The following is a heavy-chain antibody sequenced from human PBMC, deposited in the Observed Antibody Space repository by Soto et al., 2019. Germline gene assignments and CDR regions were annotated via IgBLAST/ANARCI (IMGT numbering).Heavy chain of an antibody. CDR3: ARGMATRRFYY. D-gene: IGHD5-12*01. Sequence: ASVKVSCKASGYTFTDYYIHWVRQAPVQGLEWMGWINPNSGGTKYAQKFQGRVTMTRDTSISTAYMELSRLRSDETALYYFARGMATRRFYYWGQGTLVTVSS. CDR1: GYTFTDYY. V-gene: IGHV1-2*02. J-gene: IGHJ4*02. CDR2: INPNSGGT.